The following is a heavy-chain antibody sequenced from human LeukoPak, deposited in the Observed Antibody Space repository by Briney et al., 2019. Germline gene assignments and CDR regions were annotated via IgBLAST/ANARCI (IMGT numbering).Heavy chain of an antibody. CDR2: INHSGST. V-gene: IGHV4-34*01. CDR3: ATDHKGYSYGYYGMDV. CDR1: GGSFSGYY. Sequence: SETLSLTCAVYGGSFSGYYCSWIRQPPGKGLEWIGEINHSGSTNYNPSLKSRVTISLDTSKNQFSLKLSSVTAADTAVYYCATDHKGYSYGYYGMDVWGQGTTVTVSS. D-gene: IGHD5-18*01. J-gene: IGHJ6*02.